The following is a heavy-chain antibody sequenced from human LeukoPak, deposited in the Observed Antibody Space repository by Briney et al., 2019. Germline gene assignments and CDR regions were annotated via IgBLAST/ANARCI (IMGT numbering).Heavy chain of an antibody. CDR3: ARDNAYGDYVWQIFYYYYYHGMDV. CDR2: ISACNGNT. V-gene: IGHV1-18*01. J-gene: IGHJ6*02. CDR1: GYTFTSYG. Sequence: ASVKVSCKASGYTFTSYGISWLRQAPGQGLEWMGWISACNGNTNYAQKLQGRVTMTRDTSTSTAYMELRSLRSDDTAVYYCARDNAYGDYVWQIFYYYYYHGMDVWGQGTTVTVSS. D-gene: IGHD4-17*01.